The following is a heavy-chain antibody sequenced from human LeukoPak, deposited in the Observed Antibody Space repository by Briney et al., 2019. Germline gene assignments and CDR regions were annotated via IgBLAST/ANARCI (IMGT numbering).Heavy chain of an antibody. CDR1: GFTVSSNY. Sequence: GGSLRLSCAASGFTVSSNYMSWVRQAPGKGLEWVSVIYSGGSTYYADSVRGRFTISRDNSKNTLYLQMNSLRAEDTAVYYCARGDDYGDPMDYWGQGTLVTVSS. CDR2: IYSGGST. V-gene: IGHV3-66*02. J-gene: IGHJ4*02. CDR3: ARGDDYGDPMDY. D-gene: IGHD4-17*01.